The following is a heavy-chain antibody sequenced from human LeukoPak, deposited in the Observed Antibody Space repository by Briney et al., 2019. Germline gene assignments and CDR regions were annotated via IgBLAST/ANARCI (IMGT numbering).Heavy chain of an antibody. CDR1: GFTFSDYY. CDR3: ARDGAYDDTSGYRADF. D-gene: IGHD3-22*01. J-gene: IGHJ4*02. Sequence: PGGSLRLSCAASGFTFSDYYMNWFRQTPGKGLEWLSYISHSGSTVQYADSVRGRFTISRDNDKNSPYLQINSLRAEDTAVYYCARDGAYDDTSGYRADFWGQGTLVTVSS. CDR2: ISHSGSTV. V-gene: IGHV3-11*01.